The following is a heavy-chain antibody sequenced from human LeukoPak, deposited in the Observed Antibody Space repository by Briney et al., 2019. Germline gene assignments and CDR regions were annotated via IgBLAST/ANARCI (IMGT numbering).Heavy chain of an antibody. CDR2: ISGSGGST. V-gene: IGHV3-23*01. CDR3: ARFRVAGPTNFDY. J-gene: IGHJ4*02. CDR1: GFTFSSYA. D-gene: IGHD6-19*01. Sequence: GGSLRLSCAASGFTFSSYAMSWVRQAPGKGLEWVSAISGSGGSTYYADSVKGRFTISRDNSKNTLYLQMNSLRAEDTAVYYCARFRVAGPTNFDYWGQGTLVTVSS.